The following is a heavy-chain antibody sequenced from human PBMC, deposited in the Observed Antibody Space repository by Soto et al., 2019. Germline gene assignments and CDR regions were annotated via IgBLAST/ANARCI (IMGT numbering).Heavy chain of an antibody. V-gene: IGHV3-30*18. CDR1: GFTFSSYG. CDR3: VKGITDTGGYYYYSLDV. J-gene: IGHJ6*02. D-gene: IGHD3-16*01. CDR2: ISYDGSNK. Sequence: GGSLRLSCAASGFTFSSYGMHWVRQAPGKGLEWVAVISYDGSNKYYADSVKGRFTISRDNSKNILYLQMNSLRAEDTAVYYCVKGITDTGGYYYYSLDVWGQGTAVTVSS.